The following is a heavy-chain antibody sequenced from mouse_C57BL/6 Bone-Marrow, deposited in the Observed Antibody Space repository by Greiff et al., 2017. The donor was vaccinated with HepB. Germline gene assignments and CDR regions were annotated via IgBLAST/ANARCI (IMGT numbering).Heavy chain of an antibody. Sequence: EVKLVESGGGLVQPKGSLKLSCAASGFTFNTYAMHWVRQAPGKGLEWVARIRSKSSNYATYYADSVKDRFTISRDDSQSMLYLQMNNLKTEDTAMYYCVSPEYGNYVFWFAYWGQGTLVTVSA. J-gene: IGHJ3*01. D-gene: IGHD2-1*01. CDR2: IRSKSSNYAT. CDR3: VSPEYGNYVFWFAY. V-gene: IGHV10-3*01. CDR1: GFTFNTYA.